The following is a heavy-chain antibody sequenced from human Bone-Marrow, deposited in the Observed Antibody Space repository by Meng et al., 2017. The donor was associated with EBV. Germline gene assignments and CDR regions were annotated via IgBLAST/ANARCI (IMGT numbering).Heavy chain of an antibody. D-gene: IGHD2-21*01. CDR2: IWYDGSNK. Sequence: QVQLVESGGDGVQPGGSLSLSCAASGFTFSSYGMHWVRQAPGKGLEWVAVIWYDGSNKYYADSVKGRFTISRDNSKNTLYLQMNSLRAEDTAVYYCARSRDARGFDYWGQGTLVTVSS. CDR3: ARSRDARGFDY. CDR1: GFTFSSYG. V-gene: IGHV3-33*08. J-gene: IGHJ4*02.